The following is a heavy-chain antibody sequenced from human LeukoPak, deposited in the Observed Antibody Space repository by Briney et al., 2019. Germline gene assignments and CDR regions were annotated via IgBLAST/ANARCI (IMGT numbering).Heavy chain of an antibody. CDR1: GYTFTGYY. CDR2: INPNSAGT. Sequence: ASVKVSCKASGYTFTGYYMHWVRQAPGQGLEWMGWINPNSAGTNYAQKFQGRVTMTRDTSISTAYMELSRLRSDDTALYYCARVTPQAAEYFQHWGQGTLVTVSS. J-gene: IGHJ1*01. D-gene: IGHD2-15*01. CDR3: ARVTPQAAEYFQH. V-gene: IGHV1-2*02.